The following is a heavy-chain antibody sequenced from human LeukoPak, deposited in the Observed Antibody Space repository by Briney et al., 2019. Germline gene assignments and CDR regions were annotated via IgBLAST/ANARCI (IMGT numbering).Heavy chain of an antibody. J-gene: IGHJ4*02. V-gene: IGHV1-46*03. D-gene: IGHD2-2*01. Sequence: ASVKVSCKASGYTFASYYIHWVRQAPGQGLEWLGIINSGGGSTNYAQSFQGRVTLTRDTSTNTVYMELSSLRSEDTAVYYCARVCYCTSTSCYGPQYYFDFWGQGTLVTVSS. CDR3: ARVCYCTSTSCYGPQYYFDF. CDR2: INSGGGST. CDR1: GYTFASYY.